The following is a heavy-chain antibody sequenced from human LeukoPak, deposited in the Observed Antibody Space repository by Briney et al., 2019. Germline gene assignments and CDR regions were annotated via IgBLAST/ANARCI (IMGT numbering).Heavy chain of an antibody. D-gene: IGHD2-15*01. CDR1: GFTFSDAW. J-gene: IGHJ4*02. CDR3: TTRRQDGW. Sequence: GGSLRLSCVASGFTFSDAWMSWVREAPGKGLEWVGRIKSKIDGGTIDYAAPVKGRFTISRDDSRNTLYLQMNSLKTEDTAVYYCTTRRQDGWWGQGTLVTVSS. CDR2: IKSKIDGGTI. V-gene: IGHV3-15*01.